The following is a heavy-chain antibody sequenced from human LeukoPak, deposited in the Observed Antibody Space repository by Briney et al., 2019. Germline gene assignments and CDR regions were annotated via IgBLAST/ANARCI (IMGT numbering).Heavy chain of an antibody. Sequence: SETLSLTCTVPGGFISTYYWSWMRQPPGKGLEWIAYIHYSGSTNYNPSLKSRVTISVHTSKNQLYLKLSSVTAADTAVYYCASLYGGDLWYYFDYWGQGTLVTVCS. CDR3: ASLYGGDLWYYFDY. CDR2: IHYSGST. J-gene: IGHJ4*02. CDR1: GGFISTYY. D-gene: IGHD2-21*02. V-gene: IGHV4-59*01.